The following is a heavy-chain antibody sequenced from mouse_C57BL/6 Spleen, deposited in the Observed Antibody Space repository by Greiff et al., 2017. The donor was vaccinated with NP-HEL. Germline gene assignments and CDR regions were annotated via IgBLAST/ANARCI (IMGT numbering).Heavy chain of an antibody. CDR1: GYTFTSYW. CDR3: ARRDDGYYVGYFDV. V-gene: IGHV1-50*01. Sequence: VQLQQSGAELVKPGASVKLSCKASGYTFTSYWMQWVKQRPGQGLEWIGEIDPSASYTNYNQKFKGKATLTVDTSSSTAYMQLSSLTSEDSAVYYCARRDDGYYVGYFDVWGTGTTVTVSS. D-gene: IGHD2-3*01. CDR2: IDPSASYT. J-gene: IGHJ1*03.